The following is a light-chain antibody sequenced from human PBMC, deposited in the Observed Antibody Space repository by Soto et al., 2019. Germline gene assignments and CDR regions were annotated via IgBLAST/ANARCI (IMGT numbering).Light chain of an antibody. V-gene: IGKV3-11*01. Sequence: EIVLTQSPATLSLSPGERETFSCRASQSVSSYLAWYQQKPGQAPRLLIYDASNRATGIPARFSGSGSGTDFTLTISSLEPEDFAVYYCQHFTFGGGTKVDIK. J-gene: IGKJ4*01. CDR3: QHFT. CDR2: DAS. CDR1: QSVSSY.